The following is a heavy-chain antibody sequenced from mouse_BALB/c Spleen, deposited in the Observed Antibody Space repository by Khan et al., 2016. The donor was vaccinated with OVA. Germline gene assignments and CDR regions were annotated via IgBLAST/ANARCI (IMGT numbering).Heavy chain of an antibody. CDR2: INPSDGGT. J-gene: IGHJ3*01. D-gene: IGHD2-13*01. CDR1: GYTFTSYY. CDR3: TRSAYGDPFAY. V-gene: IGHV1S81*02. Sequence: QVQLQQSGAELVKPGTSVKLSCKASGYTFTSYYMYWVKKRPGQGLEWIGGINPSDGGTIFNEKFKSKATLTVDKSSSTAYMQLSSLTSEDSAVYYGTRSAYGDPFAYWGQGTLVTVSA.